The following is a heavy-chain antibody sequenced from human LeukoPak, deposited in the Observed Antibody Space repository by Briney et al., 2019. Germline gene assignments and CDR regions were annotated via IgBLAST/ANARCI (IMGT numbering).Heavy chain of an antibody. J-gene: IGHJ4*02. D-gene: IGHD6-13*01. Sequence: SETLSLTCTVSGGSISSSSYYWGWIRQPPGKGLEWIGSIYYSGSTYYNPSLKSRVTISVDTSKNQFSLRLSSVTAADTALYYCARVTGYMVEDYFDYWGQGTLVTVSS. CDR3: ARVTGYMVEDYFDY. V-gene: IGHV4-39*07. CDR1: GGSISSSSYY. CDR2: IYYSGST.